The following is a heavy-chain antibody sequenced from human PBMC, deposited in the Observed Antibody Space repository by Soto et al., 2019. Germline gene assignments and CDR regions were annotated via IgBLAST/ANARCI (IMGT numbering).Heavy chain of an antibody. V-gene: IGHV3-33*01. Sequence: GGSLRLSCAASGFTFSSYGMHWVRQAPGKGLEWVAVIWYDGSNKYYADSVKGRFTISRDNSKNTLYLQMNSLRAGDTAVYYCARDLGVALATLTLDYWGQGTLVTVSS. CDR1: GFTFSSYG. J-gene: IGHJ4*02. CDR3: ARDLGVALATLTLDY. D-gene: IGHD2-15*01. CDR2: IWYDGSNK.